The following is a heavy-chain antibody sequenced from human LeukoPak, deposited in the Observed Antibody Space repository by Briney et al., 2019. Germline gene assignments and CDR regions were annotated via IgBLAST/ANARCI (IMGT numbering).Heavy chain of an antibody. J-gene: IGHJ6*02. V-gene: IGHV1-46*01. D-gene: IGHD2-2*01. CDR3: ARESLVVPAGMYYYYYGMDV. CDR2: INPSGGST. Sequence: GASVKVSCKASGYTXTSYDIHWVRQAPGQGLEWMGIINPSGGSTSYAQKFQGRVTMTRDTSTSTVYMELSSLRSEDTAVYYCARESLVVPAGMYYYYYGMDVWGQGTTVTVSS. CDR1: GYTXTSYD.